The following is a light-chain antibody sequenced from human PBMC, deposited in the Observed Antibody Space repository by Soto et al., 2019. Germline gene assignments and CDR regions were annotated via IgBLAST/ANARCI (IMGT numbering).Light chain of an antibody. CDR1: NNDVGSYNL. V-gene: IGLV2-23*01. Sequence: QSALTQPASVSGSPGQSITISCTGTNNDVGSYNLVSWYQQHPGQAPKLMIYEGSKRSSGVSDRLSGSKSGNTASLTISGLQAEDEAEYYCCSYSGSSIWVFGGVTKLTV. CDR3: CSYSGSSIWV. J-gene: IGLJ3*02. CDR2: EGS.